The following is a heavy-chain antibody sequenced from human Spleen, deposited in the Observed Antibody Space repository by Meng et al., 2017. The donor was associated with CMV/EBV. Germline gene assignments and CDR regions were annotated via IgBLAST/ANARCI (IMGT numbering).Heavy chain of an antibody. V-gene: IGHV4-4*07. CDR2: IYTSGST. D-gene: IGHD2/OR15-2a*01. CDR1: GGSISSYS. CDR3: AREVIGRFGNWFDP. Sequence: SGPGPLSPSETLSPTATVSGGSISSYSWSWTRKPAGKGLEWIGRIYTSGSTNYNPSLKSRVTMSVDTSKNQFSLKLSSVTAADTAVYYCAREVIGRFGNWFDPWGQGTLVTVSS. J-gene: IGHJ5*02.